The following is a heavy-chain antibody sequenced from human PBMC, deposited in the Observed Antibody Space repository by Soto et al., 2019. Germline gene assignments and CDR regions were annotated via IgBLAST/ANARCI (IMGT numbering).Heavy chain of an antibody. CDR1: AGTFNNYA. D-gene: IGHD2-15*01. Sequence: QEQLVQSGPEVKKPGSSVTVSCKASAGTFNNYAICWVRQAPGQGLEWMGGTIPLFSTSSYAQKFQGRVTITADKSKSTVYMEMRNLKSEDTALYYCARAGGRHYYYYGMDVWGQGTTVTVS. V-gene: IGHV1-69*06. CDR2: TIPLFSTS. J-gene: IGHJ6*02. CDR3: ARAGGRHYYYYGMDV.